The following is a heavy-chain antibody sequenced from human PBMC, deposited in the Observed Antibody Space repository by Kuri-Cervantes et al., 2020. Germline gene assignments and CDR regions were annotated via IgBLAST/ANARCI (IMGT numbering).Heavy chain of an antibody. V-gene: IGHV3-11*01. Sequence: GESLKISCAASGFTFSDYYMSWIRQAPGQGPEWVSYISSSGSTIYYADSVKGRFTISRDNAKNSLYLQMNSLRAEDTAVYYSARDSQRGPRGGSCTDYWGQGTLVTVSS. CDR2: ISSSGSTI. J-gene: IGHJ4*02. CDR3: ARDSQRGPRGGSCTDY. CDR1: GFTFSDYY. D-gene: IGHD2-15*01.